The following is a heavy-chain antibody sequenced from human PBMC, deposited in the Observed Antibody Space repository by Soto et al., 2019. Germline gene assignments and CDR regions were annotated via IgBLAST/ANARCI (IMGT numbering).Heavy chain of an antibody. J-gene: IGHJ6*02. CDR2: ISYDGSNK. D-gene: IGHD4-4*01. CDR3: AKDHSNYYYYYGMDV. V-gene: IGHV3-30*18. Sequence: QVQLVESGGGVVQPGRSLRLSCAASGFTFSSYGMHWVRQAPGKGLEWVAVISYDGSNKYYADSMKGRFTISRDNSKNTLYLQMNSLRAEDTAVYYCAKDHSNYYYYYGMDVWGQGTTVTVSS. CDR1: GFTFSSYG.